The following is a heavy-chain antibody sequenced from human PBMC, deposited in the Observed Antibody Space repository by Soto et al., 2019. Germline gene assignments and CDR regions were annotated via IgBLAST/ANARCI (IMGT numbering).Heavy chain of an antibody. J-gene: IGHJ6*02. CDR2: ISAYNGNT. CDR3: AKALRYFDWLFRPWNSMDV. Sequence: ASVKVSCKASGYTFTSYGISWVRQAPGQGLEWMGWISAYNGNTNYAQKLQGRVTMTTDTSTSTAYMELRSLRSDDTAVYYCAKALRYFDWLFRPWNSMDVWGQGTTVTVSS. CDR1: GYTFTSYG. V-gene: IGHV1-18*01. D-gene: IGHD3-9*01.